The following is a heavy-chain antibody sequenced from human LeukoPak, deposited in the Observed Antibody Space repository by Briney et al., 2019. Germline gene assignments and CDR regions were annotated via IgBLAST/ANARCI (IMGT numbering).Heavy chain of an antibody. V-gene: IGHV1-8*01. D-gene: IGHD3-16*02. CDR1: GYSFSSHD. CDR3: VRASWLRGLVGYYFDS. CDR2: MNPKSGNT. Sequence: GASVKVSCKASGYSFSSHDINWVRQATGQGLEGMGWMNPKSGNTDHAQKFQGRGTMRRNTTIRVVYLEVSSLRSEDTAVYVCVRASWLRGLVGYYFDSWGQGTPVTVFS. J-gene: IGHJ4*02.